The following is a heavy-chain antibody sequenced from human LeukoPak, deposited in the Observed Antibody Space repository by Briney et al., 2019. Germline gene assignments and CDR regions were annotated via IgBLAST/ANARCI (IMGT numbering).Heavy chain of an antibody. D-gene: IGHD2-8*01. CDR1: GGSISTGAYY. CDR3: ARAYGRNYYYYMDV. J-gene: IGHJ6*03. Sequence: KASETLSLTCTVSGGSISTGAYYWGWIRQPPGKGLEWIGYIYYSGSTNYNPSLKSRVTISVDTSKNQFSLKLSSVTAADTAVYYCARAYGRNYYYYMDVWGKGTTVTISS. V-gene: IGHV4-61*08. CDR2: IYYSGST.